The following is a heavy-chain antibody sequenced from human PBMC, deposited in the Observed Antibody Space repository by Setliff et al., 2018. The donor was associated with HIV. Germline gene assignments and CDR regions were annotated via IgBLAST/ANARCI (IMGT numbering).Heavy chain of an antibody. CDR3: ARGYPGIAVAGLTYYYYYYMDG. CDR1: GGSISSFY. J-gene: IGHJ6*03. D-gene: IGHD6-19*01. CDR2: IYYSGST. V-gene: IGHV4-59*01. Sequence: PSETLSLTCTVSGGSISSFYWSWIRQPPGKGLEWIGYIYYSGSTNYNPTLKSRVTVSVDTSKNPFSLKLSSGTAADTAVYFCARGYPGIAVAGLTYYYYYYMDGWGKGTTVTVSS.